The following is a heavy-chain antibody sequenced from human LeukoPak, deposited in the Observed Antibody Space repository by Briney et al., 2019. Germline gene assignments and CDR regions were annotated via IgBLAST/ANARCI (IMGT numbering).Heavy chain of an antibody. V-gene: IGHV4-34*01. CDR1: GGSFSGYY. J-gene: IGHJ4*02. Sequence: PSETLSLTCAVSGGSFSGYYWTWIRQPPGKGLEWIGEINHSGSANYNPSLMGRVTISLGTSKNHFSLNLSSVTAADTAVYYCARGQGTVTTHWGQGTLVTVSS. CDR3: ARGQGTVTTH. D-gene: IGHD4-11*01. CDR2: INHSGSA.